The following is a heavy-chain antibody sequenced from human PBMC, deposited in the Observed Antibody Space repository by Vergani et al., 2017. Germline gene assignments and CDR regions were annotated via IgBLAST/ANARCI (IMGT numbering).Heavy chain of an antibody. V-gene: IGHV4-34*01. J-gene: IGHJ4*02. Sequence: QVQLQQWGAGLLKPSETLSLTCAVYGGSFSGYYWSWIRQHPGQGLEWIGYIYYSGSTYYNPSLKSRVTISVDTSKNQFSLKLSSVTAADTAVYYCARLDIVVVPAAHWGQGTLVTVSS. CDR1: GGSFSGYY. D-gene: IGHD2-2*01. CDR2: IYYSGST. CDR3: ARLDIVVVPAAH.